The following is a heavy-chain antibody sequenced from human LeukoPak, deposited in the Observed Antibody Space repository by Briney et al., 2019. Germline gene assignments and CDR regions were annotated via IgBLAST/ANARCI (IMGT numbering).Heavy chain of an antibody. V-gene: IGHV1-69*05. Sequence: ASVKVSCKASGGTFSSYAISWVRQARGQGLEWMGGIIPIFGTANYAQKFQGRVTITTDESTSTAYMELSSLRSEDTAVYYCARASSGYDFWSGYYKRRTEYYFDYWGQGTLVTVSS. D-gene: IGHD3-3*01. CDR2: IIPIFGTA. CDR3: ARASSGYDFWSGYYKRRTEYYFDY. J-gene: IGHJ4*02. CDR1: GGTFSSYA.